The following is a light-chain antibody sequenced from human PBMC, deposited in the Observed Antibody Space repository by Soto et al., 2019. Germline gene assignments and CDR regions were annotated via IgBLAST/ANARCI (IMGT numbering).Light chain of an antibody. V-gene: IGLV2-14*01. CDR2: DVS. Sequence: QSVLTQPASVSGSTGQSITISCTGTSSDVGGYNYVSWYQQHPGKAPKLMIYDVSNRPSGVSNRFSGSKSGNTASLTISGLQAEDEADYYCSSYTSSSTSYFFGTGTKLTVL. CDR3: SSYTSSSTSYF. CDR1: SSDVGGYNY. J-gene: IGLJ1*01.